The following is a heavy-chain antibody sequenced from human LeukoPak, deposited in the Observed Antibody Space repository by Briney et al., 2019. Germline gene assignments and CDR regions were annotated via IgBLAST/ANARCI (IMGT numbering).Heavy chain of an antibody. V-gene: IGHV4-59*01. CDR3: ARDRVDSSGQYYYYYGMDV. J-gene: IGHJ6*02. Sequence: SETLSLTCTVSGGSISSYYWSWIRQPPGKGPEWIGYIYYSGSTNYNPSLKSRVTISVDTSKNQFSLKLSPVTAADTAVYYCARDRVDSSGQYYYYYGMDVWGQGTTVTVSS. CDR2: IYYSGST. D-gene: IGHD3-22*01. CDR1: GGSISSYY.